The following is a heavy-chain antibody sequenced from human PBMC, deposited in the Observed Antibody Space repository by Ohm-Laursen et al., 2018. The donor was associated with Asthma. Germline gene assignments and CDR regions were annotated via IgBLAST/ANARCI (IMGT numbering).Heavy chain of an antibody. Sequence: SLRLSCAASGFNLSDYVIHWVRQAPGKGLEWVAVISKDGGTKYYADSVRGRFTISRDTTRNTVYLQMNSLKSEDTAVYFCAKDLDRIVVVIATLDSWGQGTLVTVSS. J-gene: IGHJ4*02. V-gene: IGHV3-30*18. CDR2: ISKDGGTK. CDR3: AKDLDRIVVVIATLDS. D-gene: IGHD2-21*01. CDR1: GFNLSDYV.